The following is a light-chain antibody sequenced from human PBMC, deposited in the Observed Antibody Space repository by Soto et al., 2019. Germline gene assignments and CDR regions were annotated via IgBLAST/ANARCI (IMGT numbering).Light chain of an antibody. CDR2: GAS. V-gene: IGKV1-12*01. CDR1: QSISRY. Sequence: QMTQSPSTVSASVGDRVTITCRASQSISRYLAWYQQKPGKAPKLLIYGASNLQPGVPTRFSGTGSGTEFTLTINSLQPEDAATYSCQQASSFPWTFGQGTKVE. J-gene: IGKJ1*01. CDR3: QQASSFPWT.